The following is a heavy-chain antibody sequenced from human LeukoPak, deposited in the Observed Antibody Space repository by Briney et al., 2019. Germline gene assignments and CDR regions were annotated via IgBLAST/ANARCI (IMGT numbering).Heavy chain of an antibody. CDR2: INHSGST. V-gene: IGHV4-34*01. CDR3: AREPFGSSYYFNY. CDR1: GGSFSGYY. Sequence: SETLSLTCAVYGGSFSGYYWSWIRQPPGKGLEWIGEINHSGSTNYNPSLKSRVTISVDTSKNQFSLKLSSVTAADTAVYYCAREPFGSSYYFNYWGQGTLVTVSS. J-gene: IGHJ4*02. D-gene: IGHD6-19*01.